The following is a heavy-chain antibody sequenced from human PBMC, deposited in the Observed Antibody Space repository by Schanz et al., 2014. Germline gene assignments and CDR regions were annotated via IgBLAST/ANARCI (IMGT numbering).Heavy chain of an antibody. Sequence: QVQLQESGPGLVKPSETLSLTCTVSGGSVSTYKWGWIRQPPGKGMEYIGLISYGGLSDYNPSLKSRVTISLDTSKHQFSLNLNSVTAADTAVYYCAREWSSFDYWGQGALVSVSS. J-gene: IGHJ4*02. CDR3: AREWSSFDY. V-gene: IGHV4-59*02. D-gene: IGHD3-10*01. CDR2: ISYGGLS. CDR1: GGSVSTYK.